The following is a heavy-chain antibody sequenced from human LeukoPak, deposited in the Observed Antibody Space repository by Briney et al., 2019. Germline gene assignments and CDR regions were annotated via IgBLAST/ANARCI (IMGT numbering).Heavy chain of an antibody. CDR3: XXXVVXXAIAEDYYYYGMDV. J-gene: IGHJ6*02. V-gene: IGHV3-30*03. Sequence: PGRSLRLSCAASGFTFSSYGMHRVRQAPGKGLEWVAVISYDGSNKYYADSVKGRFTISRDNSKNTLYLQMNSLRAEDTAVYYXXXXVVXXAIAEDYYYYGMDVWGQGTTVTVSS. D-gene: IGHD2-2*02. CDR2: ISYDGSNK. CDR1: GFTFSSYG.